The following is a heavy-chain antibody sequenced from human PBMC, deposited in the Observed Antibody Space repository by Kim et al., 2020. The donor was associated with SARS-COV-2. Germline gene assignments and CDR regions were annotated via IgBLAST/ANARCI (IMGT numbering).Heavy chain of an antibody. CDR1: GFTFSSYS. D-gene: IGHD2-2*01. CDR2: ISSSSSYI. Sequence: GGSLRLSCAASGFTFSSYSMNWVRQAPGKGLEWVSSISSSSSYIYYADSVKGRFTISRDNAKNSLYLQMNSLRAEDTAVYYCARDLPAAILGYYYYGMDVWGQGTTVTVSS. V-gene: IGHV3-21*01. CDR3: ARDLPAAILGYYYYGMDV. J-gene: IGHJ6*02.